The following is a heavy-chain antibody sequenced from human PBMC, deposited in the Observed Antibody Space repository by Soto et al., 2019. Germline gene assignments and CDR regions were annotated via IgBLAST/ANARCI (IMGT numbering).Heavy chain of an antibody. V-gene: IGHV5-10-1*01. J-gene: IGHJ4*02. D-gene: IGHD6-6*01. CDR3: ARQSPGIAAPGY. CDR2: IDPSDSYT. CDR1: GYSFTSYW. Sequence: GESLKISCKGSGYSFTSYWISWVRQMPGKGLEWMGRIDPSDSYTNYSPSFQGHVAISADKSISTAYLQWSSLKASDTAMYYCARQSPGIAAPGYWGQGTLVTVSS.